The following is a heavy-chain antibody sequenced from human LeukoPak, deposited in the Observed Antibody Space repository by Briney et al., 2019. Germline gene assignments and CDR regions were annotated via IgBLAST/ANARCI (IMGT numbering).Heavy chain of an antibody. V-gene: IGHV3-30*02. J-gene: IGHJ2*01. CDR2: IRYDGSNK. D-gene: IGHD2-21*01. CDR3: TRGVPIVVSDWYFDL. CDR1: GFTFSSYG. Sequence: GGSLRLSCAASGFTFSSYGMHWVRQAPGKGLEWVAFIRYDGSNKYYADSVKGRFTISRDNSKNTLYLQMNSLRAEDTAVYYCTRGVPIVVSDWYFDLWGRGALITVSS.